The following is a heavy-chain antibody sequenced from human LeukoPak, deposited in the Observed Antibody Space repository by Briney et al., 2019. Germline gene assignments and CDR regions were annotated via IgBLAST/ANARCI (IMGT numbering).Heavy chain of an antibody. J-gene: IGHJ4*02. Sequence: LETLSLTCAVYGGSFSGHYWSWIRQSPGKGLEWIGEINHSGSTNYNPSLKSRVTISRDTSKIQFSLKLSSVTAADTAVYYCAREYSTSSTSFDHWGQGTLVTVSS. CDR3: AREYSTSSTSFDH. CDR2: INHSGST. V-gene: IGHV4-34*01. D-gene: IGHD6-6*01. CDR1: GGSFSGHY.